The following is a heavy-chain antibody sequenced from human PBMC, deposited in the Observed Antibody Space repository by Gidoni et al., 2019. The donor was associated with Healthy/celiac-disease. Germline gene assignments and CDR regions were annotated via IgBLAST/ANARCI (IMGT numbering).Heavy chain of an antibody. CDR2: ISGSGCST. V-gene: IGHV3-23*01. CDR1: GFTFISYA. Sequence: EVQLLASGGGLVQPGGSLRLSCAASGFTFISYAMSWVRQAPGKGLEWVSAISGSGCSTYYADSVKGRFTISRDNSKNTLYLQMNSLRAEDTAVYYCAKGRGTTGKYYYYGMDVWGQGTTVTVSS. D-gene: IGHD3-10*01. J-gene: IGHJ6*02. CDR3: AKGRGTTGKYYYYGMDV.